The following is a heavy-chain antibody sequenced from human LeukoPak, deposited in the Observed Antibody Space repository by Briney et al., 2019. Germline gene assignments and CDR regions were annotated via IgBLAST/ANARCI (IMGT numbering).Heavy chain of an antibody. CDR1: GDSLSSNIAA. CDR3: ARDVDSGADY. CDR2: TYYRAKWHT. D-gene: IGHD4-17*01. J-gene: IGHJ4*02. V-gene: IGHV6-1*01. Sequence: SQTLSLTCAISGDSLSSNIAAWNWIRQSPSRGLEWLGRTYYRAKWHTEYAVSLKSRLTIPPDTSKNQFFLHLNSVTPEDTAVYYCARDVDSGADYWGQGTLVTVSS.